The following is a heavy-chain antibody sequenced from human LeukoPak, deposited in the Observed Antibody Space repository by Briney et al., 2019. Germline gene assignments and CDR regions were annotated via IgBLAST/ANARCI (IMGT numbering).Heavy chain of an antibody. CDR2: IYYGGST. CDR1: GGSISSYY. V-gene: IGHV4-59*08. CDR3: ARHTVATNNFDY. Sequence: SETLSLTCTVSGGSISSYYWSWIRQPPGKGLEWIGYIYYGGSTNYNPSLKSRVTISVDTSKNQFSLKLSSVTAADTAVYYCARHTVATNNFDYWGQGTLVTVSS. D-gene: IGHD5-12*01. J-gene: IGHJ4*02.